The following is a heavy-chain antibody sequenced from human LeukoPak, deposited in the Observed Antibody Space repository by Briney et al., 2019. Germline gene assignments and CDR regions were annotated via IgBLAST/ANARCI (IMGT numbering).Heavy chain of an antibody. Sequence: ASVKVSCKASGYTFTSFDINWVRQATGQGLEWMGWMNPNSGDTGYAQKFQDRVTMTRNTSISTAYMELSSLRSDDTAVYYCARGPPNWGYDYWGPGTLVTVSS. CDR1: GYTFTSFD. J-gene: IGHJ4*02. CDR2: MNPNSGDT. CDR3: ARGPPNWGYDY. V-gene: IGHV1-8*01. D-gene: IGHD7-27*01.